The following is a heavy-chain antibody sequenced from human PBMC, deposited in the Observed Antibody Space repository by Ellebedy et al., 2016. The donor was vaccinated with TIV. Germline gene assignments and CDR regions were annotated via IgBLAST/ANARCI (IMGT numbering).Heavy chain of an antibody. CDR3: ARMGYCSSTSCYRRYYYYGMDV. Sequence: SVKVSXXASGGTFSSYAISWVRQAPGQGLEWMGGIIPIFGTANYAQKFQGRVTITADESTSTAYMELSSLRSEDTAVYYCARMGYCSSTSCYRRYYYYGMDVWGQGTTVTVSS. V-gene: IGHV1-69*13. CDR1: GGTFSSYA. J-gene: IGHJ6*02. CDR2: IIPIFGTA. D-gene: IGHD2-2*01.